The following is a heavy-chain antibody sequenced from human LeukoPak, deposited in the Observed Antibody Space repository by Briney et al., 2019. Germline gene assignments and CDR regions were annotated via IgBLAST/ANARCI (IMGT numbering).Heavy chain of an antibody. Sequence: GGSLRLSCAASGFSLSTYWMSWVRQAPGKGLEWVANIKQDESEKDYVDSVKGRFTISRDNAKNSLYLQMNSLRAEDTALYYCARDLGYSSSGAFDIWGQGTMVTVSS. CDR2: IKQDESEK. V-gene: IGHV3-7*03. J-gene: IGHJ3*02. CDR1: GFSLSTYW. D-gene: IGHD6-6*01. CDR3: ARDLGYSSSGAFDI.